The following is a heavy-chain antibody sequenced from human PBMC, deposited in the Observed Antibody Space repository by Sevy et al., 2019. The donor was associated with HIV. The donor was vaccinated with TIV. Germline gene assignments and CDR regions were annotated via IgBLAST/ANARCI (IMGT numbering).Heavy chain of an antibody. D-gene: IGHD5-12*01. CDR2: IRRNSHEPYGGTT. CDR3: TRALATADTPEYYFDY. V-gene: IGHV3-49*03. CDR1: GFTFGDYA. Sequence: GGSLRLSCTSSGFTFGDYAMSWFRQAPGKGLEWVAFIRRNSHEPYGGTTVYAASVKGRFTISRDDSKRIAYLQMNSLKTEDTAVYYCTRALATADTPEYYFDYWGQGILVTVSS. J-gene: IGHJ4*02.